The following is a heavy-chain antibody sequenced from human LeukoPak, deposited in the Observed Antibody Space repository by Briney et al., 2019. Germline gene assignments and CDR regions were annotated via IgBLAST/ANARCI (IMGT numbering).Heavy chain of an antibody. CDR3: ARWAAAIGIDWFDP. CDR1: GFTFSSYE. D-gene: IGHD2-2*01. J-gene: IGHJ5*02. Sequence: GGSLRLSCAASGFTFSSYEMIWVRQAPGKGLEWVSYISSSGSTIYYADSVKGRFTISRDNAKNSLYLQMNSLRAEDTAVYYCARWAAAIGIDWFDPWGQGTLVTVSS. V-gene: IGHV3-48*03. CDR2: ISSSGSTI.